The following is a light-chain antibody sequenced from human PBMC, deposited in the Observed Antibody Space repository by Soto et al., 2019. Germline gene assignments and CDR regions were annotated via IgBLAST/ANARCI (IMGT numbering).Light chain of an antibody. CDR3: AAWDDSLNGPV. V-gene: IGLV1-36*01. Sequence: QSVLTQPPSVSEAPRQRVTISCSGSSSNIGNNAVNWYQQPPGKAPKLLIYYDDLLPSGVSDRFSGSKSGTSASLAISGLQSEDEADYYCAAWDDSLNGPVFGGGTKVTVL. CDR1: SSNIGNNA. CDR2: YDD. J-gene: IGLJ3*02.